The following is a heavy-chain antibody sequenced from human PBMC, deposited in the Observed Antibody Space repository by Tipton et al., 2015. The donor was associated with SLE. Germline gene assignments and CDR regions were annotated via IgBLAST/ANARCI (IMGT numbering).Heavy chain of an antibody. CDR1: GFTFGEYA. CDR2: IRNKAYSGTT. CDR3: TRGVAGVIGYNFDY. Sequence: SLRLSCSASGFTFGEYAMSWVCQAPGKGLEWVSLIRNKAYSGTTEYAASVKGRFTISRDDSKSIAYLQMDSLRTEDTAIYYCTRGVAGVIGYNFDYWGQGTLVTVSS. J-gene: IGHJ4*02. V-gene: IGHV3-49*04. D-gene: IGHD6-19*01.